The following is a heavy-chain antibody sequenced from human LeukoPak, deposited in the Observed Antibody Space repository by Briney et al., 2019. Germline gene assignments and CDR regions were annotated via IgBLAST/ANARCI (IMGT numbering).Heavy chain of an antibody. CDR3: ARDRRPYCSGGSCYQFDY. J-gene: IGHJ4*02. CDR2: IRSKAYGGTT. V-gene: IGHV3-71*01. D-gene: IGHD2-15*01. CDR1: GFSFSGYG. Sequence: GGSLRLSCAASGFSFSGYGMHWVRQAPGKGLEWVGFIRSKAYGGTTEYAASVKGRFTISRDDSKSIAYLQMNSLRAEDTAVYYCARDRRPYCSGGSCYQFDYWGQGTLVTVSS.